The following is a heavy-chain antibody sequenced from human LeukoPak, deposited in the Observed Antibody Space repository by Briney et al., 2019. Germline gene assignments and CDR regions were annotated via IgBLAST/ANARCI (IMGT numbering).Heavy chain of an antibody. Sequence: GGSLRLSCAASGFTFSDYYMSWIRQAPGKGLEWVSYISSSGSTIYYADSVKGRFTISRDNAKNSLYLQMNSLRAEDTAVYYCARGRGRRYYYDSSGYYTFDYWGQGTLVTVSS. CDR3: ARGRGRRYYYDSSGYYTFDY. V-gene: IGHV3-11*01. CDR1: GFTFSDYY. D-gene: IGHD3-22*01. CDR2: ISSSGSTI. J-gene: IGHJ4*02.